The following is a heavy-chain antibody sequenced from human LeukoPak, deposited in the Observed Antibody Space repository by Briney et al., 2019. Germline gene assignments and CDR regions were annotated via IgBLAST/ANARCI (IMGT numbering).Heavy chain of an antibody. CDR3: AREQQYDFWTGTTWFDP. V-gene: IGHV1-8*01. Sequence: ASVKVSCKASGHTFTSYDINWVRQATGQGLEWMGWMNPNSGNTGYAQKFQGRVTMTRNTAISTAYMELSSRRSEDTAVHYCAREQQYDFWTGTTWFDPWGQGNLVTVSS. D-gene: IGHD3-3*01. CDR1: GHTFTSYD. J-gene: IGHJ5*02. CDR2: MNPNSGNT.